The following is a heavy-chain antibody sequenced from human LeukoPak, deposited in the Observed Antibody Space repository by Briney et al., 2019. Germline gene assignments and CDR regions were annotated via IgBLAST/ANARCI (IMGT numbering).Heavy chain of an antibody. CDR3: ARSDGDYHWYIDL. CDR1: GGSISSGGYY. V-gene: IGHV4-31*03. J-gene: IGHJ2*01. CDR2: IYYSGST. D-gene: IGHD4-17*01. Sequence: PSQTLSLTCTVSGGSISSGGYYWSWIRHHPGKGLEWIGYIYYSGSTYYNPSLKSRVTISVDTSKNQFSLKLSSVTAADTAVYYCARSDGDYHWYIDLWGRGTLVTVSS.